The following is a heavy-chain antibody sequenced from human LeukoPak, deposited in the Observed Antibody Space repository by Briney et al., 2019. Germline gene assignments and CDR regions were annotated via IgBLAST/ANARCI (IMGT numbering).Heavy chain of an antibody. CDR3: ARTTGNYGYYFDY. CDR2: IYYRGST. CDR1: GGSINYYY. J-gene: IGHJ4*02. V-gene: IGHV4-59*01. D-gene: IGHD1-7*01. Sequence: SETLSLTCTVSGGSINYYYWSWIRQPPGKGLEWIRYIYYRGSTNYNPSLNSRFTISVDTSKNQFSLKLTSVTAADTAVYYCARTTGNYGYYFDYWGQGTLVTVSS.